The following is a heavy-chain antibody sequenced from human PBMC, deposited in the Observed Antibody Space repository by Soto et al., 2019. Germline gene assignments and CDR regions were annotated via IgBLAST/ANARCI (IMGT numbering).Heavy chain of an antibody. J-gene: IGHJ3*02. V-gene: IGHV4-30-4*01. CDR1: GGSISSGYYY. Sequence: SEPLSLTCSVSGGSISSGYYYWSWIRQPPGKGLEWIWNIYYIGNTYYNPSLKSRVTISVDTSKNQFSLKLSSVTAADTAVYYCARDRRVLHAFDIWGQGTMVTVSS. CDR2: IYYIGNT. CDR3: ARDRRVLHAFDI.